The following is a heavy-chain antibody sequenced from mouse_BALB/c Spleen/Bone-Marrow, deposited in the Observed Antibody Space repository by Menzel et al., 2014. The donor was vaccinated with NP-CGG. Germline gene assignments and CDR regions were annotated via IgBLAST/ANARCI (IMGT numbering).Heavy chain of an antibody. D-gene: IGHD2-12*01. Sequence: VQLQQSGAELVKPGASVKLSCKAYGYTFTSYWMHWVKQRPGQGLEWIGEINPSNGRTNYNEKFKTKATLTVDESSSTAYMQLSSLTSEDSAVYYCARWLLYYWGQGTTLTVSS. J-gene: IGHJ2*01. CDR2: INPSNGRT. V-gene: IGHV1S81*02. CDR3: ARWLLYY. CDR1: GYTFTSYW.